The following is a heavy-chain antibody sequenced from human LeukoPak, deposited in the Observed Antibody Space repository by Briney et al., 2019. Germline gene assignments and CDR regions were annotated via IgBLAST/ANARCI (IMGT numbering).Heavy chain of an antibody. CDR1: GFTFSSYG. CDR2: ISYDGSNK. J-gene: IGHJ4*02. CDR3: AKGLSTARYSGSSFNTYYFDY. D-gene: IGHD5-12*01. V-gene: IGHV3-30*18. Sequence: PGGSLRLSCAASGFTFSSYGMHWVRQAPGKGLEWVAVISYDGSNKYYADSVKGRFTISRDNSKNTLYLQMNSLRAEDTAVYYCAKGLSTARYSGSSFNTYYFDYWGQGTLVTVSS.